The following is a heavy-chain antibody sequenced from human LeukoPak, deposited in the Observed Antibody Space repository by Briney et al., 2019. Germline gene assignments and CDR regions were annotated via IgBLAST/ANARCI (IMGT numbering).Heavy chain of an antibody. D-gene: IGHD3-22*01. CDR2: IVVGSGNT. V-gene: IGHV1-58*02. Sequence: ASVKVSCKASGFTFTGSAMQWVRQARGQRLEWIGWIVVGSGNTNYAQKFQERVTITRDMSTNTAYMELSSLRSEDTAVYYCAAVPHYYYDSSGYYFDAFDIWGQGTMVTVSS. CDR3: AAVPHYYYDSSGYYFDAFDI. CDR1: GFTFTGSA. J-gene: IGHJ3*02.